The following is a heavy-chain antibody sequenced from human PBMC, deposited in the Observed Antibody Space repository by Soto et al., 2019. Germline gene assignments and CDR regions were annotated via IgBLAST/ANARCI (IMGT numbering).Heavy chain of an antibody. J-gene: IGHJ3*02. V-gene: IGHV4-34*01. CDR2: INYSGSN. CDR1: DGYFSTYY. CDR3: ARGGSSDWQVAFDI. D-gene: IGHD6-19*01. Sequence: SETLSLTCAVDDGYFSTYYWNWIRQSPGKGLEWIGKINYSGSNNYNPSLKSRATISIDMSKNQVSLKLTSVAAADTAVYFCARGGSSDWQVAFDIWGQGTTATVSS.